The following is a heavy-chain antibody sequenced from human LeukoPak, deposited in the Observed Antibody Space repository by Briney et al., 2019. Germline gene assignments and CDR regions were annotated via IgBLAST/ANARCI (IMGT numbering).Heavy chain of an antibody. CDR3: ARGPTGSTGFDY. CDR1: GGSISSYY. D-gene: IGHD4-17*01. J-gene: IGHJ4*02. CDR2: IYYSGST. Sequence: PSETLSLTCTVSGGSISSYYWSWIRQPPGKGLEWIGYIYYSGSTNYNPSLKSRVTISVDTSKNQFPLKLSSVTAADTAVYYCARGPTGSTGFDYWGQGTLVTVSS. V-gene: IGHV4-59*01.